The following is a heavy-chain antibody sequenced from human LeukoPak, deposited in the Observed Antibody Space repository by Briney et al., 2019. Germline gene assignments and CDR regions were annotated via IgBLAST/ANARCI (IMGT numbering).Heavy chain of an antibody. CDR3: ARDRSSSWYWFDP. V-gene: IGHV3-74*01. J-gene: IGHJ5*02. CDR1: GFTFSSYW. D-gene: IGHD6-13*01. CDR2: INSDGSST. Sequence: GGSLRLSCAASGFTFSSYWMHWVRQAPGKGLVWVSRINSDGSSTSCADSVEGRFTISRDNAKNTLYLQMNSLRAEDTAVYYCARDRSSSWYWFDPWGQGTLVTVSS.